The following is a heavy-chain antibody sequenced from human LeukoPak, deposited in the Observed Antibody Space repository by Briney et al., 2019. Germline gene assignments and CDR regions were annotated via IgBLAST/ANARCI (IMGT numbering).Heavy chain of an antibody. CDR3: ARSYGSGSSDAFDI. J-gene: IGHJ3*02. V-gene: IGHV4-38-2*02. D-gene: IGHD3-10*01. CDR1: GYSISSGYY. CDR2: IYHSGST. Sequence: SETLSLTCTVSGYSISSGYYWGWIRQPPGKGLEWIGSIYHSGSTYYNPSLKSRVTISVDTSKNQFSLKLSSVTAADTAVYYCARSYGSGSSDAFDIRGQGTMVTVSS.